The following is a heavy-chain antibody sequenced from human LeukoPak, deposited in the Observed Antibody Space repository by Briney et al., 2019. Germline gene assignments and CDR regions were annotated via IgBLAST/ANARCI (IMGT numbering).Heavy chain of an antibody. CDR1: GGSISSGGYY. CDR3: ASLHDFWSGYLS. D-gene: IGHD3-3*01. CDR2: IYYSGST. V-gene: IGHV4-31*03. J-gene: IGHJ4*02. Sequence: SETLSLTCTVSGGSISSGGYYWSWIRQHPGKGLEWIGYIYYSGSTYYNPTLKSRVTISVDTSKNQFSLKLSSVTAADTAVYYCASLHDFWSGYLSWGQGTLVTVSS.